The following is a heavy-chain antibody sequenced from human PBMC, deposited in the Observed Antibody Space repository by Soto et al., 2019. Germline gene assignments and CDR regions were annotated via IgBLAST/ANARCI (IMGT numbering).Heavy chain of an antibody. J-gene: IGHJ4*02. CDR1: GFTFSSYG. CDR2: IWYDGSNK. D-gene: IGHD5-18*01. CDR3: AREGRWLQPGSIDY. Sequence: QVQQVESGGGVVQPGSSLRLSCAASGFTFSSYGMHWVRQAPGKGLEWVAVIWYDGSNKYYADSVKGRFTISRDNSKNTLYLQMNSLRAEDTAVYYCAREGRWLQPGSIDYWGQGTLVTVSS. V-gene: IGHV3-33*01.